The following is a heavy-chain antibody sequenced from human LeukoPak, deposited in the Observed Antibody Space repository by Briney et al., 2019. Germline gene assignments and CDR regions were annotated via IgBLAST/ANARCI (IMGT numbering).Heavy chain of an antibody. CDR2: ISYDGSNK. CDR3: AKAEYCTGARCYSAAFAY. V-gene: IGHV3-30*04. CDR1: GFTFSGYA. D-gene: IGHD2-8*02. Sequence: GGSLRLSCAASGFTFSGYAMHWVRQAPGKGLEWVAVISYDGSNKYYADSVKGRFTISRDNSKNTLYLQMNSLRAEDTAVYYCAKAEYCTGARCYSAAFAYWGQGTLVTVSS. J-gene: IGHJ4*02.